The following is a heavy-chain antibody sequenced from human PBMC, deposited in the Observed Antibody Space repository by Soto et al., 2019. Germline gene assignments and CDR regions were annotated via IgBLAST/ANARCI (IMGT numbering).Heavy chain of an antibody. Sequence: ASVKVSCKASGYTFTGYYMHWVRQAPGQGLEWMGWINPNSGGTSYAQKFQGRVTMTRDTSISTAYMELSRLRSDDTAVYYCAKSSSSWYDGDYYYGMDVWGQGTTVTVSS. V-gene: IGHV1-2*02. CDR3: AKSSSSWYDGDYYYGMDV. CDR1: GYTFTGYY. CDR2: INPNSGGT. D-gene: IGHD6-13*01. J-gene: IGHJ6*02.